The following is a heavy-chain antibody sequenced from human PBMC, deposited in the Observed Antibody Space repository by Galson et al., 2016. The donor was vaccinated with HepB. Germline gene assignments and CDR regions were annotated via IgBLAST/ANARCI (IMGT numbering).Heavy chain of an antibody. V-gene: IGHV3-53*01. Sequence: SLRLSCAASEFNVSSKYMSWLRQAPGKGLEWVSLIFSGGSPHYAESVQGRFIISRDASQNTLSLQMNGLRVDDTAVYYCARIKGYDWNLYWHFDLWGRGTLVTVSS. D-gene: IGHD1-20*01. CDR3: ARIKGYDWNLYWHFDL. J-gene: IGHJ2*01. CDR1: EFNVSSKY. CDR2: IFSGGSP.